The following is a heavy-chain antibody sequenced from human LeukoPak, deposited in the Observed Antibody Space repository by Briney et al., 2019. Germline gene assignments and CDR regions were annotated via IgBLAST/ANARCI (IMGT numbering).Heavy chain of an antibody. D-gene: IGHD5-12*01. V-gene: IGHV3-30-3*01. J-gene: IGHJ6*02. Sequence: GRSLRLSCAASGFTFSSYAMHWVRQAPGKGLEWVAVISYDGSNKYYADSVKGRFTISRDNSKNTLYLQMNSLRAEDTAVYYCARGVPGDSGYDYNYYYGMDVWGQGTTVTVSS. CDR3: ARGVPGDSGYDYNYYYGMDV. CDR1: GFTFSSYA. CDR2: ISYDGSNK.